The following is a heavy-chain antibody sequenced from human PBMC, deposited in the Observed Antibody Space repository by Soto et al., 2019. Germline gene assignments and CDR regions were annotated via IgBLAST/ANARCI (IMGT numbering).Heavy chain of an antibody. CDR1: GYTFTSYY. V-gene: IGHV1-46*01. CDR2: INPSGGST. J-gene: IGHJ4*02. D-gene: IGHD6-6*01. CDR3: AREGTGIEARPGAFTY. Sequence: ASVKVSCKASGYTFTSYYMHWVRQAPGQGLEWMGIINPSGGSTSYAQKFQGRVTMTRDTSTSTVYKELSSLRAEDKAVHYCAREGTGIEARPGAFTYWGQGTLVTVSS.